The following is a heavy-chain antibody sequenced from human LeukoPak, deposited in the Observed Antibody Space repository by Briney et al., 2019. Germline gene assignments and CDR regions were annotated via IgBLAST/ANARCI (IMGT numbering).Heavy chain of an antibody. J-gene: IGHJ4*02. V-gene: IGHV5-51*01. CDR1: GYSFTSYW. CDR2: IYPGDSDT. Sequence: GESLKISCKGSGYSFTSYWIGWVRQMPGKGLEWMGIIYPGDSDTRYSPSFQGQVTISADKSIRTAYLQWSSLEASDTAVYYCARATWELLDPYYFDYWGQGTLVTVSS. D-gene: IGHD1-26*01. CDR3: ARATWELLDPYYFDY.